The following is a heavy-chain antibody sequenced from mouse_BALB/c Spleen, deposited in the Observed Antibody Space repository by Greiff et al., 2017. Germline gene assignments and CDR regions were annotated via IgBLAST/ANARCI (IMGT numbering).Heavy chain of an antibody. J-gene: IGHJ4*01. D-gene: IGHD1-1*01. CDR2: IYPGNSDT. V-gene: IGHV1-5*01. Sequence: VQLKQSGTVLARPGASVKMSCKASGYSFTSYWMHWVKQRPGQGLEWIGAIYPGNSDTSYNQKFKGKAKLTAVTSASTAYMELSSLTNEDSAVYYCTRSITTVVGAMDYWGQGTSVTVSS. CDR3: TRSITTVVGAMDY. CDR1: GYSFTSYW.